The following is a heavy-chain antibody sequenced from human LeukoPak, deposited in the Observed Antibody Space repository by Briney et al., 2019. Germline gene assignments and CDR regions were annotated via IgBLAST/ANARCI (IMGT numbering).Heavy chain of an antibody. J-gene: IGHJ6*03. V-gene: IGHV1-8*02. Sequence: ASVKVSCKASGYTFTYYDINWVRQATGQGLEWMGWMNPNSGNTGYLQKFQGRLAITRNTSISTAYMELTSLGSDDTAVYYCARSYSSSLYYSYMDVWGKGTTVTVSS. CDR3: ARSYSSSLYYSYMDV. CDR1: GYTFTYYD. CDR2: MNPNSGNT. D-gene: IGHD6-19*01.